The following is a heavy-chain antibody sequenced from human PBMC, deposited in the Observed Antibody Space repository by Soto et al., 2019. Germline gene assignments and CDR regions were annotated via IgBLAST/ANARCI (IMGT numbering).Heavy chain of an antibody. CDR1: GGSISSSSYY. V-gene: IGHV4-39*01. CDR3: ARNESTTVTSYFDY. D-gene: IGHD4-17*01. Sequence: PSETLSLTCTVSGGSISSSSYYWGWIRQPPGKGLEWIGSIYYSGSTYYNPSLKSRVTISVDTSKNQFSLKLSSVTAADTAVYYCARNESTTVTSYFDYWGQGNLVTVSS. CDR2: IYYSGST. J-gene: IGHJ4*02.